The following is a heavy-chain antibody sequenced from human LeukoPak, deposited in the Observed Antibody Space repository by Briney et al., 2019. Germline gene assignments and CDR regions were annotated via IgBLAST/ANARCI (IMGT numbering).Heavy chain of an antibody. CDR1: GFSLSTSGMC. CDR2: IDWDDDK. J-gene: IGHJ6*02. V-gene: IGHV2-70*11. CDR3: ARIRVAVAGTGPLRDGMDV. Sequence: SGPALVKPTQTLTLTCTFSGFSLSTSGMCMSWIRQPPGKALEWLARIDWDDDKYYSTSLKTRLTISKDTSKNQVVLTMTNMDPVDTATYYCARIRVAVAGTGPLRDGMDVWGQGTTVTVSS. D-gene: IGHD6-19*01.